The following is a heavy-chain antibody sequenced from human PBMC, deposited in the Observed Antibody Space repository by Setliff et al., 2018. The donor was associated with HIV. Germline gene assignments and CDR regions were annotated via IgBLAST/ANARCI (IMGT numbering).Heavy chain of an antibody. V-gene: IGHV4-38-2*02. CDR3: ARLDTNKLYSDC. D-gene: IGHD5-18*01. CDR2: IYQSGST. Sequence: SETLSLTCTVSHYSINSEYYWGWFRQPPGKGLEYIGSIYQSGSTYCSPSLKSRVSMSMDTSKDQFSLRLKSLTASDTAVYYCARLDTNKLYSDCWGQGTLVTVSS. CDR1: HYSINSEYY. J-gene: IGHJ4*02.